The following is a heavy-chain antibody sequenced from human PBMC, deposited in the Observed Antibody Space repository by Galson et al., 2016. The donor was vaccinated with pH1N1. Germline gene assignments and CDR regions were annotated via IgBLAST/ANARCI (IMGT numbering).Heavy chain of an antibody. D-gene: IGHD6-13*01. J-gene: IGHJ4*02. Sequence: SLRLSCAASGFIFSDHWMSWVRQAPDKGLEWVANTNQDGSQKYYVDSVRGRFTISRDNAKNSVSLQMNSRRPDNTGVYYCVRAIGAAASFWGQGTLVTVSS. CDR2: TNQDGSQK. V-gene: IGHV3-7*01. CDR3: VRAIGAAASF. CDR1: GFIFSDHW.